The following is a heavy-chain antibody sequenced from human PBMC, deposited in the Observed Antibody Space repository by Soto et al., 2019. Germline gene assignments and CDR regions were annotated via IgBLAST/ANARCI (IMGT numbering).Heavy chain of an antibody. CDR2: INAGNGNT. Sequence: QVQLVQSGAEEKKPGASVKVSCKASGYTFTSYAMNWVRQAPGQRLEWMGWINAGNGNTKYSQKFQGSVTITRDTSASTAYMELSSVSSEVTAVYYCARDPGYSYGTTWGQGTLVTVSS. J-gene: IGHJ5*02. D-gene: IGHD5-18*01. V-gene: IGHV1-3*05. CDR3: ARDPGYSYGTT. CDR1: GYTFTSYA.